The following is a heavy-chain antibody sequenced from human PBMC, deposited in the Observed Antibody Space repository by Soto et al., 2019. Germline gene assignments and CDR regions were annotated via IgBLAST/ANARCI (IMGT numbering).Heavy chain of an antibody. CDR1: GFTFSSYA. J-gene: IGHJ4*02. D-gene: IGHD3-3*01. CDR2: ISGSGGST. Sequence: GGSLRLSCAVSGFTFSSYAMTWVRQAPGKGLDWVSGISGSGGSTYYADSVKDRFTISRDNSKNTLYLQMNSLRVEDTAIYYCAKVRITIFGVVDLFDYWGQGSLVTVSS. V-gene: IGHV3-23*01. CDR3: AKVRITIFGVVDLFDY.